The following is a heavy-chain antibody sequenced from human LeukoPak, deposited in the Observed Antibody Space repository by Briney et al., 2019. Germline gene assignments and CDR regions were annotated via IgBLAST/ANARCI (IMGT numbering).Heavy chain of an antibody. J-gene: IGHJ4*02. V-gene: IGHV4-39*07. D-gene: IGHD3-3*01. Sequence: SETLSLTCTVSGGSISSSSYYWGWIRQPPGKGLEWIGEINHSGSTNYNPSLKSRVTISVDTSKNQFSLKLSSVTAADTAVYYCASISGDYDSWSGYDYWGQGTLVTVSS. CDR2: INHSGST. CDR3: ASISGDYDSWSGYDY. CDR1: GGSISSSSYY.